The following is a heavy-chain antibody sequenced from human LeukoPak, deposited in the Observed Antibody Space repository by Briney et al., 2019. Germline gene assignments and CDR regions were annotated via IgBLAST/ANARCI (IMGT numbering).Heavy chain of an antibody. CDR1: GFTVSSNY. CDR2: IYSGGST. Sequence: GGSLRLSCAASGFTVSSNYMSWVRQAPGKGLEWVSVIYSGGSTYYADSVKGRFTISRDNSKNTLYLQMDSLRAEDTAVYYCAQAKGDLLTGYSWYYFDYWGQRTLVTVSS. D-gene: IGHD3-9*01. V-gene: IGHV3-53*01. CDR3: AQAKGDLLTGYSWYYFDY. J-gene: IGHJ4*02.